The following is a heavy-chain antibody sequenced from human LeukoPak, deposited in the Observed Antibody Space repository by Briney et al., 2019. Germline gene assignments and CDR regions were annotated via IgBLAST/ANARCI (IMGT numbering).Heavy chain of an antibody. D-gene: IGHD6-19*01. CDR3: AKTSGWYYFDY. Sequence: GRSLRLSCVASGFTFSSYGMSWVRQAPGKGLEWVSAISSSGGDTYYADSVKGRFTISRDNSKNTLYLQMNCLRAEDTAIYYCAKTSGWYYFDYWGQGTLVTVSS. V-gene: IGHV3-23*01. CDR2: ISSSGGDT. J-gene: IGHJ4*02. CDR1: GFTFSSYG.